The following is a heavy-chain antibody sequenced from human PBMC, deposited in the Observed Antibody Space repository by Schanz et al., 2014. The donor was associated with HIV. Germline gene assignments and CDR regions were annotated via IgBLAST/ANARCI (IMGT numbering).Heavy chain of an antibody. Sequence: QVQLVESGGGVVQPGRSLRLSCAGSGFIFRDYALHWVRQAPGKGLEWLAVIWYDGNKKYYTQSVKGRFAISRDNAKNSLFLQMNSLRAEDTAVYYCARVPRWLQPHFDYWGQGTLVTVSS. J-gene: IGHJ4*02. CDR3: ARVPRWLQPHFDY. CDR1: GFIFRDYA. CDR2: IWYDGNKK. D-gene: IGHD5-12*01. V-gene: IGHV3-33*08.